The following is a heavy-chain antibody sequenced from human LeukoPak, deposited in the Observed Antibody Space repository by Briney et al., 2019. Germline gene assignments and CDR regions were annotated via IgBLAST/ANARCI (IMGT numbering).Heavy chain of an antibody. V-gene: IGHV1-18*01. CDR3: ARPMVPRGTDAFDI. J-gene: IGHJ3*02. D-gene: IGHD3-10*01. Sequence: KFQGRVTMTTDTSTSTAYMELRSLRSDDTAVYYCARPMVPRGTDAFDIWGQGTMVTVSS.